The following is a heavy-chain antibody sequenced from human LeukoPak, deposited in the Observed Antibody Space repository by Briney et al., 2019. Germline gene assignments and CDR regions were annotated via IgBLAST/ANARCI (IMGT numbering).Heavy chain of an antibody. CDR1: GFTVSSNY. J-gene: IGHJ4*02. Sequence: GGSLRRSCAASGFTVSSNYMSWVRRAPGKGLEWVSVIYSGGSTYYADSVKGRFTISRDNSKNTLYLQMNSLRAEDTAVYYCAREAGAMGGTFFDYWGQGTQVTVSS. D-gene: IGHD1-7*01. V-gene: IGHV3-66*01. CDR3: AREAGAMGGTFFDY. CDR2: IYSGGST.